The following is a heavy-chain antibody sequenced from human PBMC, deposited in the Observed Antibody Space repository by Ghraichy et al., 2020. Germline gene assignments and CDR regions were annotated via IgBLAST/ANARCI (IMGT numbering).Heavy chain of an antibody. CDR3: AKRTAYGSGSYFVGTTSRWGVDV. CDR2: ISGSGGST. CDR1: GFTFSSYA. D-gene: IGHD3-10*01. J-gene: IGHJ6*02. V-gene: IGHV3-23*01. Sequence: GGSLRLSCAASGFTFSSYAMSWVRQAPGKGLEWVSAISGSGGSTYYADSVKGRFTISRDNSKNTLYLQMNSLRAEDTAVYYCAKRTAYGSGSYFVGTTSRWGVDVWGQGTTVTVSS.